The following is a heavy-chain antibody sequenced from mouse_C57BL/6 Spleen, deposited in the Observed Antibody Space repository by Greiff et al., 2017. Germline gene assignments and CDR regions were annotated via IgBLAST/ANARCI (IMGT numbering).Heavy chain of an antibody. Sequence: VQLQQPGPELVKPGASVKIPCKASGYTFTDYNMDWVKQSHGKSLEWIGDINPNNGGTIYNQKFKSKATLTVDKSSSTAYMELRSLTSEDTAVYYCARRHAYGSRDYYAMDYWGQGTSVTVSS. J-gene: IGHJ4*01. D-gene: IGHD1-1*01. V-gene: IGHV1-18*01. CDR1: GYTFTDYN. CDR2: INPNNGGT. CDR3: ARRHAYGSRDYYAMDY.